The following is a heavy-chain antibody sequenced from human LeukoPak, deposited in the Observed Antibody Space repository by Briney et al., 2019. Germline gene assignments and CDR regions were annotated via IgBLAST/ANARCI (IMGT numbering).Heavy chain of an antibody. Sequence: SETLSLTCSVSGGSISIYYWSWIRQPPGKGLEWIGYVYNSGSTDYNASLKSRVTLSIDKSRNQFSLTMISVTAADTAVYYCARAAYGDYVLDYWGQGTLVTVSS. CDR1: GGSISIYY. CDR2: VYNSGST. V-gene: IGHV4-59*12. D-gene: IGHD4-17*01. CDR3: ARAAYGDYVLDY. J-gene: IGHJ4*02.